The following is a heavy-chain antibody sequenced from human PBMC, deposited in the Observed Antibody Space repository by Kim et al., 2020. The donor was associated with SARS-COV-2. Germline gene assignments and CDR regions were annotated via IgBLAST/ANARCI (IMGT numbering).Heavy chain of an antibody. D-gene: IGHD4-17*01. J-gene: IGHJ5*02. CDR3: AANYGDYVIWFDP. CDR1: GGSISSYY. CDR2: IYYSGST. Sequence: SETLSLTCTVSGGSISSYYWSWIRQPPGKGLEWIGYIYYSGSTNYNPSLKSRVTISVDTSKNQFSLKLSSVTAADTAVYYCAANYGDYVIWFDPWGQGTLVTVSS. V-gene: IGHV4-59*13.